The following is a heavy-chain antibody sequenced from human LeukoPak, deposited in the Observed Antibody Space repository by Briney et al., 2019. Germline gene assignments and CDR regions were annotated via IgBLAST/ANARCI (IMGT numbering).Heavy chain of an antibody. CDR3: ATGAYFAD. V-gene: IGHV3-23*01. Sequence: GGSLRLSCAASGFTFSKSPMTRVRQALGKGLEWVSTISDSGGDTYHADSVKGRFTISRDNSMNRLYLQMNSLRAEDTAIYYCATGAYFADWGQGTLVTVSS. D-gene: IGHD2-21*01. CDR1: GFTFSKSP. J-gene: IGHJ4*02. CDR2: ISDSGGDT.